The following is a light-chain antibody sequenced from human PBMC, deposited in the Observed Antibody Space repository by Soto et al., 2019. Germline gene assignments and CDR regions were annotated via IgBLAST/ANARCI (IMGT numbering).Light chain of an antibody. CDR1: QGISSY. V-gene: IGKV1-9*01. Sequence: DIQLTQSPSFLSASVGDRVTITCRASQGISSYLAWYQQKPGKAPKLLIYAASTLQSGVPSRFSGSASGTEFTLTISSLQPEDFATYSCQQLNTYPFTFGGGTKVEIK. CDR2: AAS. J-gene: IGKJ4*01. CDR3: QQLNTYPFT.